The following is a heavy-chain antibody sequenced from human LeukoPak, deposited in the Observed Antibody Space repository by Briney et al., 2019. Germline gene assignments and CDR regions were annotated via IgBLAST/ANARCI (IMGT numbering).Heavy chain of an antibody. CDR2: IKGNGGST. J-gene: IGHJ4*02. CDR3: AKALSYCSGGSCYSCFDY. Sequence: PGGSLRLSRAASRFTLSSYVMSWVRQAPGRGLKWVSGIKGNGGSTYSAYSVKGRFTISRENSKNTLYLQMNSLRAEDTAVYYCAKALSYCSGGSCYSCFDYWGQGTLVTVSA. D-gene: IGHD2-15*01. V-gene: IGHV3-23*01. CDR1: RFTLSSYV.